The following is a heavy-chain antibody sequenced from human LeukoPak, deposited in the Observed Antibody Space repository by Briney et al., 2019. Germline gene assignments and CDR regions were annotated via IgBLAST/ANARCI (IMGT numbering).Heavy chain of an antibody. Sequence: PSETLSLTCTVSGGSISSSSYYWGWIRQPPGKGLEWIGSIYYSGSTYYNPSLKSRVTISVDTSKNQFSLKLSSVTAADTAVYYCARDPGDDSSHYWGQGTLVTVSS. CDR1: GGSISSSSYY. D-gene: IGHD3-22*01. J-gene: IGHJ4*02. CDR2: IYYSGST. V-gene: IGHV4-39*07. CDR3: ARDPGDDSSHY.